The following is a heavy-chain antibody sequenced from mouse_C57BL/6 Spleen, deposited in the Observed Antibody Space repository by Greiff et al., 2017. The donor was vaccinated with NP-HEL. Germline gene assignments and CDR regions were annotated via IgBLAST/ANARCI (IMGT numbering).Heavy chain of an antibody. Sequence: EVNAVESGGGLVQPGGSLKLSCAASGFTFSDYYMYWVRQTPEKRLEWVAYISNGGGSTYYPDSVKGRFTISRDNAKNTLYLQMSRLKSEDTAMYYCARHDGYGGMDYWGQGTSVTVSS. V-gene: IGHV5-12*01. D-gene: IGHD2-3*01. J-gene: IGHJ4*01. CDR2: ISNGGGST. CDR1: GFTFSDYY. CDR3: ARHDGYGGMDY.